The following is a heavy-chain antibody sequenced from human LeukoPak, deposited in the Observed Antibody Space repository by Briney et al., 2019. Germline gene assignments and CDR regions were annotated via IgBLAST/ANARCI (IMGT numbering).Heavy chain of an antibody. CDR2: IYYSGIT. V-gene: IGHV4-59*11. CDR3: ARDILSYSYYMDI. D-gene: IGHD3-10*01. J-gene: IGHJ6*03. CDR1: GGSISSHY. Sequence: PSETLSLTCTVSGGSISSHYWSWIRQPPGNRLEWIGYIYYSGITNYNPSLNSRVTISVDTSKNQFSLKLSSVTAADTAVYYCARDILSYSYYMDIWGKGTTVTVSS.